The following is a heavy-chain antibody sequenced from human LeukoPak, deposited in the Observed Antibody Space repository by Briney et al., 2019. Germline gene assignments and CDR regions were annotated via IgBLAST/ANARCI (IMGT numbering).Heavy chain of an antibody. Sequence: GGSLRLSCAASGFTVSSNYMSWVRQAPGKGLEWVSVIYSGGSTYYADSVKGRFTISRDNAKNSLYLQMNSLRAEDTAVYYCARDRGYDYVWGSYGYWGQGTLVTVSS. CDR2: IYSGGST. CDR1: GFTVSSNY. V-gene: IGHV3-66*01. D-gene: IGHD3-16*01. J-gene: IGHJ4*02. CDR3: ARDRGYDYVWGSYGY.